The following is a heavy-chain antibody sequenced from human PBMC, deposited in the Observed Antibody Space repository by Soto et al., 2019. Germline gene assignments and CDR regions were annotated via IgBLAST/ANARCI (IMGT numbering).Heavy chain of an antibody. CDR2: IYYSGST. J-gene: IGHJ6*02. V-gene: IGHV4-39*01. D-gene: IGHD3-16*01. Sequence: SETLSVTCTVSGGSISSSSYYWGWIRQPPGKGLEWIGSIYYSGSTYYNPSLKSRVTISVDTSKNQYSLKLSSVTAADTAVYYWPRRAVITFGGVMGGMDVWGQGTTVTVSS. CDR1: GGSISSSSYY. CDR3: PRRAVITFGGVMGGMDV.